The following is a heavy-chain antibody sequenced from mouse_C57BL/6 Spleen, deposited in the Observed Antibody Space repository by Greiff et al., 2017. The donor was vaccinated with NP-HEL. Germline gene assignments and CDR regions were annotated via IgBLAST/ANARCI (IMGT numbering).Heavy chain of an antibody. CDR3: ARMVTTRTWFAY. CDR2: IDPSDSYT. D-gene: IGHD2-2*01. Sequence: VQLQQSGAELVKPGASVKLSCKASGYTFTSYWMQWVKQRPGQGLEWIGEIDPSDSYTNYNQKFKGKATLTVDTSSSTAYMQLSSLTSEDSAVYYCARMVTTRTWFAYWGQVTLVTVSA. J-gene: IGHJ3*01. CDR1: GYTFTSYW. V-gene: IGHV1-50*01.